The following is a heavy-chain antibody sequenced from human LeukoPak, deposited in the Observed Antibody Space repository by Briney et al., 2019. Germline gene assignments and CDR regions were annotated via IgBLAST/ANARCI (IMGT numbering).Heavy chain of an antibody. CDR1: GYTFTSYD. Sequence: ASVKVSCKASGYTFTSYDINWVRQATGPGLEWMGWINPNSGNTDYAQKFQGRVTITRDTSISTAYMELSSLRSEDTAVYYCARGVGHRGQEYSYVYYFDYWGQGPLVTVSS. V-gene: IGHV1-8*01. CDR3: ARGVGHRGQEYSYVYYFDY. CDR2: INPNSGNT. J-gene: IGHJ4*02. D-gene: IGHD5-18*01.